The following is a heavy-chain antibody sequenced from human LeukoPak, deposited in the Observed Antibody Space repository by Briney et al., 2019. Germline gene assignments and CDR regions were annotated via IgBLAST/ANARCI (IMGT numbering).Heavy chain of an antibody. V-gene: IGHV4-30-4*08. CDR3: ARDYPDKYYYYYMDV. CDR2: IYYSGST. CDR1: GGSISSGDYY. J-gene: IGHJ6*03. Sequence: KPSQTLSLTCTVSGGSISSGDYYWSWIRQPPGKGLEWIGYIYYSGSTYYNPSLKSRVTISVDTSKNQFSLKLSSVTAADTAVYYCARDYPDKYYYYYMDVWGKGTTVTVSS. D-gene: IGHD1-26*01.